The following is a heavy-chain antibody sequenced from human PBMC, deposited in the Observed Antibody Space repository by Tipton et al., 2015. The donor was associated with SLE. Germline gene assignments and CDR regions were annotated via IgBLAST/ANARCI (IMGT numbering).Heavy chain of an antibody. CDR2: ISSSSSYI. V-gene: IGHV3-21*04. D-gene: IGHD2/OR15-2a*01. CDR1: GFTFSSYS. Sequence: SLRLSCAASGFTFSSYSMNWVRQAPGKGLEWVSSISSSSSYIYYADSVKGRFTISRDNSKNSLYLQMNSLRAEDTALYYCAKVSGHYAFDIWGQGTMVTVSS. CDR3: AKVSGHYAFDI. J-gene: IGHJ3*02.